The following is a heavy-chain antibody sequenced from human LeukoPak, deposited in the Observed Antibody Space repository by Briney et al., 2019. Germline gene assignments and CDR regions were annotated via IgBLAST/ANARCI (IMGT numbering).Heavy chain of an antibody. Sequence: GGSLRLSCAASGFTFSSYEMNWVRQAPGKGLEWVSYISSSGSTIYYADSVKGRFTISRDNAKNSLYLQMNSLRAEDTAVYYCARVVLARYSSSWYNLDYWGQGTLVTVSS. J-gene: IGHJ4*02. D-gene: IGHD6-13*01. CDR2: ISSSGSTI. CDR3: ARVVLARYSSSWYNLDY. V-gene: IGHV3-48*03. CDR1: GFTFSSYE.